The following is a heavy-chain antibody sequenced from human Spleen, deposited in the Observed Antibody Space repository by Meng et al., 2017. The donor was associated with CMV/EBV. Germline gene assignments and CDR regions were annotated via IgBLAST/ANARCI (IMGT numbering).Heavy chain of an antibody. CDR1: GYTFTSYY. CDR3: AREPLYCSSTSCSYYGMDV. V-gene: IGHV1-46*01. D-gene: IGHD2-2*01. CDR2: INPSGGST. J-gene: IGHJ6*02. Sequence: ASVKVSCKASGYTFTSYYMHWVRQAPGQGLEWMEIINPSGGSTSYAQKFQGRVTMTRDTSTSTVYMELSSLRSEDTAVYYCAREPLYCSSTSCSYYGMDVWGQGTTVTVSS.